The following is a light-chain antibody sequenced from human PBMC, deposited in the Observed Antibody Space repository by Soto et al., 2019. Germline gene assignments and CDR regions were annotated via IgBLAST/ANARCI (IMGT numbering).Light chain of an antibody. V-gene: IGLV1-44*01. Sequence: QSVLTQPPSASGTPGQRVTISCSGSNSNIGSNTVNWYQQLPGTAPKLLIYYDNLRPSGVPDRISGSKSGTSASLAISGLQSDDEADYYCSSYTSSNTLVFGTGTKLTVL. CDR2: YDN. J-gene: IGLJ1*01. CDR3: SSYTSSNTLV. CDR1: NSNIGSNT.